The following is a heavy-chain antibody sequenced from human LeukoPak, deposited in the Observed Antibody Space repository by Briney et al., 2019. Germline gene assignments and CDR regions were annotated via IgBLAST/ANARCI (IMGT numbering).Heavy chain of an antibody. CDR1: GFTFDSYA. J-gene: IGHJ4*02. D-gene: IGHD3-10*01. CDR2: ISGSGSVT. V-gene: IGHV3-23*01. Sequence: GGSLRLSCAASGFTFDSYAMSWVRQAPGKGLECVSTISGSGSVTYSADSVKGRFTISRDNSKNTLYLQMNSLRAEDTAVYYCAKRGVRGVISPSHYFDYWGQGTLVTVSS. CDR3: AKRGVRGVISPSHYFDY.